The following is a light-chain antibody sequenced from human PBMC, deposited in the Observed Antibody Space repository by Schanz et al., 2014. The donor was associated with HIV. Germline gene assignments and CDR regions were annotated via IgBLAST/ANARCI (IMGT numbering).Light chain of an antibody. V-gene: IGLV1-47*01. CDR2: GNN. Sequence: QSVLTQPPSASGTPGQRVTISCSGSSSNIGSNYVYWYQRLPGTAPKLLIYGNNQRPSGVPDRFSGSKSDTSASLAISGLRSEDEADYYCATWDDSLSDLWVFGGGTKLTVL. CDR1: SSNIGSNY. J-gene: IGLJ3*02. CDR3: ATWDDSLSDLWV.